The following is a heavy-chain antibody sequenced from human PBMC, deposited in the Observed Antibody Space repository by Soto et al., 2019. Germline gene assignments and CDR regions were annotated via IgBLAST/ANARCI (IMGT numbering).Heavy chain of an antibody. CDR1: GFTFSSYA. CDR2: ISGSGGST. V-gene: IGHV3-23*01. Sequence: GGSLRLSCAASGFTFSSYAMSWVRQAPGKGLEWVSAISGSGGSTYYADSVKGRFTISRDNSKNTLYLQMNSLRAEDTAVYYCCSPGVRGSAEKYYYYYGMDVRGQGTTLTVSS. CDR3: CSPGVRGSAEKYYYYYGMDV. D-gene: IGHD3-10*01. J-gene: IGHJ6*02.